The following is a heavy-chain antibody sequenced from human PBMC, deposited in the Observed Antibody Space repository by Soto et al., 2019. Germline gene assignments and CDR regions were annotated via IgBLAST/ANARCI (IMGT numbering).Heavy chain of an antibody. J-gene: IGHJ6*02. Sequence: GGSLRLSCAASGFTFSSYWMSWVRQAPGKGLEWVANIKQDGSEKYYVDSVKCRFTISRDNAKNSLYLQMNSLRAEDTAVYYCARDLYEFWSGYPPGDYGMDVWGQGTTVTVSS. CDR1: GFTFSSYW. CDR2: IKQDGSEK. V-gene: IGHV3-7*03. CDR3: ARDLYEFWSGYPPGDYGMDV. D-gene: IGHD3-3*01.